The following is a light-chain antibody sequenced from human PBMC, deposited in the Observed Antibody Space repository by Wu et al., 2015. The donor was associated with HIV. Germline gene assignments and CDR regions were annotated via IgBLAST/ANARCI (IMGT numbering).Light chain of an antibody. CDR3: QQANNYPIT. V-gene: IGKV1-12*01. Sequence: DYQMTQSPSSLSASVGDRVTITCRASQNINRWLAWYQVKPGKAPKPLIYAASNLQSGVPPRFSGSGSGTEFTLTISSLQPEDSATYYCQQANNYPITFGQGTRL. CDR2: AAS. J-gene: IGKJ5*01. CDR1: QNINRW.